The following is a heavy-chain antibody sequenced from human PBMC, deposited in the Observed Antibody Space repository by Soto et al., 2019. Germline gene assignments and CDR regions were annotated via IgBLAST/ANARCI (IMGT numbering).Heavy chain of an antibody. CDR1: GFTFSNAW. Sequence: GSLRLSGAASGFTFSNAWMSWVRQAPGKGLEWVGRIKSKTDGGATDYAAPVKGRFTMSRDDSKNMLYLQMNSLKAEDTAVYYCASHIVDRITYIYYYYGMDVWGQGTTVT. CDR2: IKSKTDGGAT. V-gene: IGHV3-15*01. D-gene: IGHD5-12*01. CDR3: ASHIVDRITYIYYYYGMDV. J-gene: IGHJ6*02.